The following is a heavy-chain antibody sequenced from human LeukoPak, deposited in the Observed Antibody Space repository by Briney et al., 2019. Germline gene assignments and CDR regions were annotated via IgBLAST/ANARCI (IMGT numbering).Heavy chain of an antibody. J-gene: IGHJ4*02. CDR1: GFTFSSYA. V-gene: IGHV3-9*01. CDR3: AKDKDDRYYYDSSGTFDY. Sequence: GGSLRLSCAASGFTFSSYAMHWVRQAPGKGLEWVSGISWNSGSIGYADSAKGRFTISRDNAKNSLYLQMNSLRAEDTALYYCAKDKDDRYYYDSSGTFDYWGQGTLVTVSS. D-gene: IGHD3-22*01. CDR2: ISWNSGSI.